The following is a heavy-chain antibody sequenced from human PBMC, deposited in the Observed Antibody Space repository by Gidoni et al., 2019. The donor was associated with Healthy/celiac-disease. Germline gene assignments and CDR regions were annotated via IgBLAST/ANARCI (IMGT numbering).Heavy chain of an antibody. CDR2: ISWNRGSI. Sequence: EVQLVESGGGLVQPGRSLRLSCAASGFTVDDYAMHLFRQAPGKGLEWVSGISWNRGSIGYADSVKGRFTISRDNAKNSLYLQRNSLRAEDTALYDCAKQKPKLGRAFDIWGQGTMVTVSS. CDR1: GFTVDDYA. D-gene: IGHD6-13*01. CDR3: AKQKPKLGRAFDI. V-gene: IGHV3-9*01. J-gene: IGHJ3*02.